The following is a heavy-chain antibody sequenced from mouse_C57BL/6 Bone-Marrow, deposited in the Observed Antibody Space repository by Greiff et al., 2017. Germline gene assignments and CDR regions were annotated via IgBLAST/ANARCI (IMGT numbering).Heavy chain of an antibody. V-gene: IGHV1-69*01. CDR2: IDPSDSYT. CDR3: ESGEYYEYDGYAMDY. J-gene: IGHJ4*01. D-gene: IGHD2-4*01. Sequence: QVQLQQPGAELVMPGASVKLSCKASGYTFTSYWMHWVKQRPGQGLEWIGKIDPSDSYTNYNQKFKGKSTLTVDKSSSTAYMQLSSLTSEDSAVYSCESGEYYEYDGYAMDYWGQGTAVTVSS. CDR1: GYTFTSYW.